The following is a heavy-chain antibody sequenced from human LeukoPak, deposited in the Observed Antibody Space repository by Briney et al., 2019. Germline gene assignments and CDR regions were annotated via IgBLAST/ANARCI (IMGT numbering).Heavy chain of an antibody. CDR1: GGSISSYY. J-gene: IGHJ4*02. Sequence: SETLSLTCTVSGGSISSYYWSWIRQPPGKGLEWIGYIYYSGSTNYNPSLKSRVTISVDTSKNQFSLKLSSVTAADTAVYYCAILHSKDYDFWSGYYVDYWGQGTLVTVSS. D-gene: IGHD3-3*01. CDR3: AILHSKDYDFWSGYYVDY. V-gene: IGHV4-59*08. CDR2: IYYSGST.